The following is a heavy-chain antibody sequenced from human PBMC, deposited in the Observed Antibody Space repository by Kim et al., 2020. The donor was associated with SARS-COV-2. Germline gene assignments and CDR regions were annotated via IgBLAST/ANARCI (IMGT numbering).Heavy chain of an antibody. CDR3: ARAGYCSGGSCYGGWGPDY. D-gene: IGHD2-15*01. CDR1: GGSFSGYY. Sequence: SETLSLTCAVYGGSFSGYYWSWIRQPPGKGLEWIGEINHSGSTNYNPSLKSRVTISVDTSKNQFSLKLSSVTAADTAVYYCARAGYCSGGSCYGGWGPDYWGQGTLVTVSS. J-gene: IGHJ4*02. CDR2: INHSGST. V-gene: IGHV4-34*01.